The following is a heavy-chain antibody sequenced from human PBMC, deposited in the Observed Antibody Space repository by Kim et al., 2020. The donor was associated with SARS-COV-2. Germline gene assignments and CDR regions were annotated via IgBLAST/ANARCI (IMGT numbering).Heavy chain of an antibody. CDR3: AKGGGSGSYFGY. D-gene: IGHD1-26*01. CDR2: ISGSGGST. V-gene: IGHV3-23*01. CDR1: GFTFSSYA. Sequence: GGSLRLSCAASGFTFSSYAMSWVRQAPGKGLEWVSAISGSGGSTYYADSVKGRFTISRDNSKNTLYRQMNSLRAEDTAVYYCAKGGGSGSYFGYWGQGTLVTVSS. J-gene: IGHJ4*02.